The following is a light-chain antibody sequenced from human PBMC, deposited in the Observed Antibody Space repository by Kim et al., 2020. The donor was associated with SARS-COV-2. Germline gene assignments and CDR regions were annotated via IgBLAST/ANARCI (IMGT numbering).Light chain of an antibody. V-gene: IGLV3-19*01. CDR1: SLRNCY. CDR2: GRN. J-gene: IGLJ3*02. CDR3: NSRDSSGNHLV. Sequence: GRTVRITCQGDSLRNCYASWYQQKPRQAPVVVIYGRNDRPAGIPDRFSGSNSGNTASLTITGAQAEDEADYYCNSRDSSGNHLVFGGGTQLTVL.